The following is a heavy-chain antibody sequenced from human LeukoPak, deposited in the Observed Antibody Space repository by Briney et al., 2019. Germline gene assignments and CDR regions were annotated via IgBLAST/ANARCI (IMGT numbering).Heavy chain of an antibody. D-gene: IGHD2-15*01. CDR1: GYTFTDYW. Sequence: GESLEISCKDSGYTFTDYWIAWVRQMPGKGLEWVGIIYPGDSHTRYSPSFQGQVTISADKSISTAYLQWSTLKASDTAMYYCARARSCGGGSWYAEYWGQGTLVSLSS. CDR3: ARARSCGGGSWYAEY. J-gene: IGHJ4*02. V-gene: IGHV5-51*01. CDR2: IYPGDSHT.